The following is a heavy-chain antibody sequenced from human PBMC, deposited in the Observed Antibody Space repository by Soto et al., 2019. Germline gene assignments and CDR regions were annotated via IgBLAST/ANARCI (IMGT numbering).Heavy chain of an antibody. D-gene: IGHD6-19*01. J-gene: IGHJ4*02. Sequence: EVQLVQSGPEVKKPGESLKISCKASGYTSKDYGIGWVRQMPGKGLEWMGIIDPADSDPTYSPSFQGQVTCSADNSFTTVYLQWSRLKASDTAMYYCARVHSRGWWDFDYWGQGTLVTVSS. CDR1: GYTSKDYG. CDR2: IDPADSDP. CDR3: ARVHSRGWWDFDY. V-gene: IGHV5-51*01.